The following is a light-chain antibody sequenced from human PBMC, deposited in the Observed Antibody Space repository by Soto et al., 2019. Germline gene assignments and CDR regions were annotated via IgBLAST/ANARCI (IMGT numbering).Light chain of an antibody. Sequence: QSALTQPASVSGSPGQSITISCTGTSSDVGGYDYVSWYQQHPGKAPKLMIYGVSNRPSGVSNRFSGSKSGNTASLTISGLQAEDEADYYCSSYSNSITHVFGGGTKVTVL. V-gene: IGLV2-14*03. CDR3: SSYSNSITHV. CDR1: SSDVGGYDY. CDR2: GVS. J-gene: IGLJ3*02.